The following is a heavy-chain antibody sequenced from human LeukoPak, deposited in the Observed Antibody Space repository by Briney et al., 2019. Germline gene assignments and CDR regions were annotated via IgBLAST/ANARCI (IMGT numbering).Heavy chain of an antibody. CDR3: ARSGSPVGATNDY. CDR2: INHSGST. V-gene: IGHV4-34*01. D-gene: IGHD1-26*01. CDR1: GGSFSGYY. J-gene: IGHJ4*02. Sequence: SETLSLTYAVYGGSFSGYYWGWIRQPPGQGLEWIGEINHSGSTNYNPSLKSRVTISVDTSKNQFSLKLSSVTAADTAVYYCARSGSPVGATNDYWGQGTLVTVSS.